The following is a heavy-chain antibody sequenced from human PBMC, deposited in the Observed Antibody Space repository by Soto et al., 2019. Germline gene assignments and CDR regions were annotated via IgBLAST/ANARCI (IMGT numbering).Heavy chain of an antibody. CDR1: GGSISTSNW. CDR3: ARGGGDYYGSGSYQYYFDY. Sequence: SETLSLTCAVSGGSISTSNWWSWVRQPPGKGLEWIGEINHSGSTNYNPSLKSRVTISVDTSKNQFSLKLSSVTAADTAVYYCARGGGDYYGSGSYQYYFDYWGQGTLVTVSS. CDR2: INHSGST. J-gene: IGHJ4*02. V-gene: IGHV4-4*02. D-gene: IGHD3-10*01.